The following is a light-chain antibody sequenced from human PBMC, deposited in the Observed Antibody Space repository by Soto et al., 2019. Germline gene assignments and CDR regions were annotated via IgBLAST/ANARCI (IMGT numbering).Light chain of an antibody. J-gene: IGKJ4*01. CDR3: QQRSNWPLT. Sequence: EIVLTQSPATLSVSPGERATLSCRASQSVSNFLAWYQQKPGQVPRLLIFDATYRATGVPARFSGSGSGTDFTLTISSLEPEDFAAYYCQQRSNWPLTFCGGTKVEIK. CDR1: QSVSNF. V-gene: IGKV3-11*01. CDR2: DAT.